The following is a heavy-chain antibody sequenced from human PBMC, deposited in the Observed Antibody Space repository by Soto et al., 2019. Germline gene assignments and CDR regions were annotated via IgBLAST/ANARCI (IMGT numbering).Heavy chain of an antibody. D-gene: IGHD3-22*01. J-gene: IGHJ1*01. CDR2: IYYSGST. CDR3: AVLTADYDSSGYYYYVFQH. V-gene: IGHV4-61*01. Sequence: PSETLSLTCTVSGGSVSSGIYYWSWIRQPPGKGLEWIGYIYYSGSTNYNPSLKSRVTISVDTSKNQFSLKLSSVTAADTAVYYCAVLTADYDSSGYYYYVFQHWGQGTLVTVSS. CDR1: GGSVSSGIYY.